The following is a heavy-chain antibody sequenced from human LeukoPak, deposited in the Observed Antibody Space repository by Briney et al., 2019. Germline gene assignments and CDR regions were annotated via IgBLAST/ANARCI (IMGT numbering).Heavy chain of an antibody. J-gene: IGHJ4*02. V-gene: IGHV3-48*01. CDR2: ISSTGGTI. Sequence: GGSLRLSCVGSGFTFSNYLMNWVRQAPGKGLEWVSFISSTGGTIYYADSVKGRFTISRDNSKNTVYLQMNSLRVDDTAVYYCARAPPGRKGYNPYYFDYWGQGTRVTVSS. CDR3: ARAPPGRKGYNPYYFDY. CDR1: GFTFSNYL. D-gene: IGHD5-24*01.